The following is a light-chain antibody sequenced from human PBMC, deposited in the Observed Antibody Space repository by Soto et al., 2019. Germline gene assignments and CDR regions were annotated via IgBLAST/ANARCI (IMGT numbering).Light chain of an antibody. CDR1: QTISSW. J-gene: IGKJ1*01. V-gene: IGKV1-5*03. CDR3: PHYNSYSEA. CDR2: KAS. Sequence: DIQMTQSPSPLSGSVGDRVTITCRASQTISSWLAWYQQKPGKAPKLLIYKASTLNSGVPSRFSGSGSGTEFTLTISCRQPDDFAPYYCPHYNSYSEAFGQGTKVELK.